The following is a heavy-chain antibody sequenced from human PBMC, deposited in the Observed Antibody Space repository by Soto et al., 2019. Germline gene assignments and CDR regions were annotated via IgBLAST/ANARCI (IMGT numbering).Heavy chain of an antibody. CDR1: GYSFASYW. Sequence: PGESLKISCKGSGYSFASYWIGWVRQMPGKGLEWMGIIYPGDSDTRYSPSLQGQVSISADKSISTAYLQWSSLKASDTAIYYCARGITFVRGVTPIHYYAMDVWGQRTTVTVSS. CDR2: IYPGDSDT. J-gene: IGHJ6*02. D-gene: IGHD3-10*01. V-gene: IGHV5-51*01. CDR3: ARGITFVRGVTPIHYYAMDV.